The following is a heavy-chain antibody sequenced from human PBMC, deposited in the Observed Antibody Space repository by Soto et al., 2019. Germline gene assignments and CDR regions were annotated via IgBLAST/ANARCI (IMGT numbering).Heavy chain of an antibody. Sequence: QVPLVPSGVEVKKPGASVKVSCKASGYTFTNYAISWVRQAPGRGLEWMGWVNTYNGNPNYAQIFQGRVTMTTDTSTSTAYLALRSLKSDDSAVYYFARYSQYSTDWQRFDSGGQGTLVTVSS. D-gene: IGHD6-6*01. CDR3: ARYSQYSTDWQRFDS. CDR2: VNTYNGNP. CDR1: GYTFTNYA. V-gene: IGHV1-18*01. J-gene: IGHJ4*02.